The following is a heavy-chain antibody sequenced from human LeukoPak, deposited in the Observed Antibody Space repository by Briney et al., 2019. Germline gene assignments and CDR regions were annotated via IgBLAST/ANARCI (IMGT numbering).Heavy chain of an antibody. D-gene: IGHD3-10*02. CDR3: AELGITMIGGV. J-gene: IGHJ6*04. Sequence: PGGSLRLSCAASGFTFSSYEMNWVRQAPGKGLEWVSYISSSGSTIYYAHSVKGRFTISRDNAKNSLYLQMNSLRAEDTAVYSCAELGITMIGGVWGKGTTVTVSS. V-gene: IGHV3-48*03. CDR1: GFTFSSYE. CDR2: ISSSGSTI.